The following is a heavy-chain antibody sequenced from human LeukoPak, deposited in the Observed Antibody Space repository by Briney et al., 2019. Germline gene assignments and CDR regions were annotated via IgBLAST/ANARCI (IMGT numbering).Heavy chain of an antibody. CDR3: AKAAPLFDL. CDR2: VNGNGGST. CDR1: GFTFSSYA. J-gene: IGHJ4*02. Sequence: GGSLRLSCAVSGFTFSSYAMSWVRQAPGKGLDWVSVVNGNGGSTYYADSAKGRFTISRENSKSTLYRQMNSLRAEDKGVYYCAKAAPLFDLGGQGTLVPLP. V-gene: IGHV3-23*01.